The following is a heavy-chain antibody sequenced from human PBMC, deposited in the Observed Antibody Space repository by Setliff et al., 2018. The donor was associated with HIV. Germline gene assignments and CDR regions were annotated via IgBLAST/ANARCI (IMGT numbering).Heavy chain of an antibody. D-gene: IGHD3-10*01. Sequence: SETLSLTCTVSGGSFRSSRYYWGWIRQPPGKGLEWIGNIHYGGFFWYSPSLKSRVTISVETSKNQFSLKLSSVTAADTAVYYCARPALGIGGGSRFDNWGQGTRVTSPQ. J-gene: IGHJ4*02. CDR3: ARPALGIGGGSRFDN. CDR2: IHYGGFF. V-gene: IGHV4-39*01. CDR1: GGSFRSSRYY.